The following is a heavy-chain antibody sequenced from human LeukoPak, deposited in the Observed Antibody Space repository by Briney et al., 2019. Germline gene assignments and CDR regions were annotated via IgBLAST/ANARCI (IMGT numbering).Heavy chain of an antibody. J-gene: IGHJ4*02. V-gene: IGHV4-34*01. CDR3: ATDYYDSSGYYYRDY. D-gene: IGHD3-22*01. CDR2: INHSGST. CDR1: GGSISSYY. Sequence: PSETLSLTCTVSGGSISSYYWSWIRQPPGKGLEWIGEINHSGSTNYNPSLKSRVTISVDTSKNQFSLKLSSVTAADTAVYYCATDYYDSSGYYYRDYWGQGTLVTVSS.